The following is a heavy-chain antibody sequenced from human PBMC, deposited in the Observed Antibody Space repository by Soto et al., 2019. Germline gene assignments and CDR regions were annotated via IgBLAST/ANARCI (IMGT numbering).Heavy chain of an antibody. CDR3: SRNSGYDGGMCDTRSVLDF. Sequence: PSETLPLTSTVSDGSISSGDYYWSWIRQPPGKGLEWIGYIYFSGSTYYNPSLKSRVTIPIDTSKSQFSLKLSSVTAADTAVYYCSRNSGYDGGMCDTRSVLDFRGKGSSVPV. J-gene: IGHJ6*03. CDR1: DGSISSGDYY. CDR2: IYFSGST. D-gene: IGHD2-2*03. V-gene: IGHV4-30-4*08.